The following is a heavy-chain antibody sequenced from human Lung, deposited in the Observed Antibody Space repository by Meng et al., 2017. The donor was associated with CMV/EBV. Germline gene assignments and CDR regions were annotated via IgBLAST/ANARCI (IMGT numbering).Heavy chain of an antibody. V-gene: IGHV1-2*02. CDR2: INPNSGGT. D-gene: IGHD2-2*01. CDR1: Y. Sequence: YMHWVRQAPGQGLEWMGWINPNSGGTNYAQKFQGRVTMTRDTSISTAYMELSRLRSDDTAVYYCARDLACSSTSCQGRGYYYYGMDVWGQGTTVTVSS. CDR3: ARDLACSSTSCQGRGYYYYGMDV. J-gene: IGHJ6*02.